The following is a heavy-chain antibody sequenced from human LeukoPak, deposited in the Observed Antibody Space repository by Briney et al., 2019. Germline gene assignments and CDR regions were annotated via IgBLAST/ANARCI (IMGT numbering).Heavy chain of an antibody. CDR3: TTDQGKRGYSGYGPASHNYYYYMDV. D-gene: IGHD5-12*01. CDR1: GFTVSSNS. J-gene: IGHJ6*03. CDR2: IKSKTDDGTT. V-gene: IGHV3-15*01. Sequence: PGGSLRLSCAASGFTVSSNSMSWVRQAPGKGLEWVGRIKSKTDDGTTDYAAPVKGRFTISRDDSKNTLYLQMTSLKTEDTAVYYCTTDQGKRGYSGYGPASHNYYYYMDVWGKGTTVTVSS.